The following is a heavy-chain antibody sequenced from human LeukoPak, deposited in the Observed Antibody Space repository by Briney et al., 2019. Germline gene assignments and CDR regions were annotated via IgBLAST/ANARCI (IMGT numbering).Heavy chain of an antibody. CDR1: GLTVSGNY. J-gene: IGHJ6*03. Sequence: GGSLRLSCAASGLTVSGNYMSWVRQAPGKGLEWVSIIYSAGNTYHADSVKGRFTISRDSSKNTLYLQMDSLRLEDTALYYCAKDKPGTYYMDVWGKGTTVTISS. CDR2: IYSAGNT. V-gene: IGHV3-53*05. D-gene: IGHD2-15*01. CDR3: AKDKPGTYYMDV.